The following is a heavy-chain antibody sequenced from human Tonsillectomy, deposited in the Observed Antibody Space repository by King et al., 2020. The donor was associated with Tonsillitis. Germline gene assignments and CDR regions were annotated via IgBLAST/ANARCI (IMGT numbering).Heavy chain of an antibody. CDR1: GFTFSSYA. Sequence: EVQLLESGGDLVQPAGSLRLSCAASGFTFSSYAMSWVRQAPGKGLEWVSTKSAGSGRTYYADSVRGRFTIARDNSQNTLYLQMNSLRAEDTAVYYCSRDNWSDAFDICGQGTMVIVSS. V-gene: IGHV3-23*01. J-gene: IGHJ3*02. D-gene: IGHD1-1*01. CDR2: KSAGSGRT. CDR3: SRDNWSDAFDI.